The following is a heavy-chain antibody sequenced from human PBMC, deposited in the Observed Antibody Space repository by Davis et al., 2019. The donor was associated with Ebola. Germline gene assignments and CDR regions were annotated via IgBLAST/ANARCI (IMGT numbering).Heavy chain of an antibody. V-gene: IGHV3-74*01. D-gene: IGHD6-6*01. CDR3: ARRSHY. Sequence: HTGGSLRLSCAASGSTFSSYWMHWVRQAPGKGLVWVSRINGDGNTIGYADSVKGRFTISRDNAKNSLYLQMNSLRAEDTAVYYCARRSHYWGQGTLVTVSS. CDR2: INGDGNTI. CDR1: GSTFSSYW. J-gene: IGHJ4*02.